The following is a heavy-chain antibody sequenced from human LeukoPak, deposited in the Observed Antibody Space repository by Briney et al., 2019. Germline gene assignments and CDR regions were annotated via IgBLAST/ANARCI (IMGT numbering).Heavy chain of an antibody. CDR3: ATVRSPYSSSWKYDAFDI. J-gene: IGHJ3*02. Sequence: SVNVSCKASGGTFSSYAISWVRQAPGQGLEWMGRIIPILGIANYAQKFKGRVKINADKSTSTAYMELSSLRSEGTAVYYCATVRSPYSSSWKYDAFDIWGQGTMVTVSS. CDR1: GGTFSSYA. CDR2: IIPILGIA. D-gene: IGHD6-13*01. V-gene: IGHV1-69*04.